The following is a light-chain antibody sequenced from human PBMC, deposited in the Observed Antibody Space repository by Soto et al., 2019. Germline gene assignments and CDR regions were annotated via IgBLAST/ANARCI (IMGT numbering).Light chain of an antibody. CDR1: SSDVGYYNY. CDR2: DVS. CDR3: CSSAGSFIFV. Sequence: QSVLTQPRSVSGSPGQSVTISCTGTSSDVGYYNYVSWYQQYPGKAPNLMIYDVSGRPSVGPDRFSGSKSGNTASLTISGLQAEDEAYSYCCSSAGSFIFVFGTGTKVTAL. J-gene: IGLJ1*01. V-gene: IGLV2-11*01.